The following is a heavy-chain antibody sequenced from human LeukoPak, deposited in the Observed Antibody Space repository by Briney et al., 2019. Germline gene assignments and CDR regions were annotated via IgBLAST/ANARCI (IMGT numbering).Heavy chain of an antibody. Sequence: ASVKVSCKASGYTFTGCYMHWVRQAPGQGLEWMGWINPNSGGTNYAQRFQGRVTMTRDTSISTAYMELSRLRSDDTAVYYCARLRDYDILTGYPPSIDYWGQGTLVTVSS. D-gene: IGHD3-9*01. J-gene: IGHJ4*02. CDR1: GYTFTGCY. CDR2: INPNSGGT. V-gene: IGHV1-2*02. CDR3: ARLRDYDILTGYPPSIDY.